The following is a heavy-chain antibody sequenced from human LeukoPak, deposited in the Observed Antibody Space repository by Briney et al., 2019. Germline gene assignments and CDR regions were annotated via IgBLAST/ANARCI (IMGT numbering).Heavy chain of an antibody. D-gene: IGHD1-26*01. J-gene: IGHJ6*02. CDR1: GYTFTGYY. V-gene: IGHV1-2*04. CDR3: ARDEERSRGMAV. CDR2: INTNSGGT. Sequence: GASVKVSCKASGYTFTGYYMHWVRQAPGQGLEWTGWINTNSGGTNYAQKFQGWVTMTRDTSISTAYMELSRLRSDDTAVYYCARDEERSRGMAVWGQGPTVTVSS.